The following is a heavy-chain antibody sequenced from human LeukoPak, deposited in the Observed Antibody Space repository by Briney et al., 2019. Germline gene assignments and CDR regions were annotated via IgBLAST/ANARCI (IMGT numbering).Heavy chain of an antibody. CDR1: GFTFDDYG. Sequence: GGSLRLSCAASGFTFDDYGMSWVRQAPGKGLEWVANIKQDGSEKYYVDSVKGRFTISRDNAKNSLYLQMNSLRAEDTAVCYCARVRGYSSSHYWGQGTLVTVSS. V-gene: IGHV3-7*04. CDR3: ARVRGYSSSHY. CDR2: IKQDGSEK. J-gene: IGHJ4*02. D-gene: IGHD6-13*01.